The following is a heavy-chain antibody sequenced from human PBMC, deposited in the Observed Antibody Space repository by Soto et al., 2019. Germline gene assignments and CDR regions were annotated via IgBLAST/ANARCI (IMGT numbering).Heavy chain of an antibody. J-gene: IGHJ5*02. Sequence: ASVKVSCKASGYTFTSYGISWVRQAPGQGLEWTGWISAYNGNTNYAQKLQGRVTMTTDTSTSTAYMELRSLRSDDTAVYYCARAVEIWFGDPQWFDPWGQGTLVTVSS. CDR3: ARAVEIWFGDPQWFDP. D-gene: IGHD3-10*01. CDR1: GYTFTSYG. V-gene: IGHV1-18*01. CDR2: ISAYNGNT.